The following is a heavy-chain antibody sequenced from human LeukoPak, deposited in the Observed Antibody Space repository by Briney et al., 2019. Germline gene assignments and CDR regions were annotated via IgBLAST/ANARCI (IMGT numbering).Heavy chain of an antibody. J-gene: IGHJ2*01. CDR3: ARDWYSNSPYWYFDL. CDR1: GFNFGDFA. D-gene: IGHD6-6*01. Sequence: PGGSLRLSCTVSGFNFGDFAMSWVRQAPGKGLESVVSIKQDGSEKYYVDSVKGRFTISRDTAKNSLFLQMNSLRAEDTAVYYCARDWYSNSPYWYFDLWGRGTLVTVSS. CDR2: IKQDGSEK. V-gene: IGHV3-7*01.